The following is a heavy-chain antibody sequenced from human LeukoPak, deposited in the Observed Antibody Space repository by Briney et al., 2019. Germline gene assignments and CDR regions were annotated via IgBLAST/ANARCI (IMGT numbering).Heavy chain of an antibody. D-gene: IGHD2/OR15-2a*01. CDR3: ARLPRVGCSNNYYYYMDV. V-gene: IGHV5-51*01. J-gene: IGHJ6*03. CDR1: GYSFTSYW. Sequence: GESLKISCKGSGYSFTSYWIGWVRQMPGKGLEWMGIIYPGDSDTRYSPSFQGQVTISADKSISTAYLQWSSLKASDTAMYYCARLPRVGCSNNYYYYMDVWGKGTTVTVSS. CDR2: IYPGDSDT.